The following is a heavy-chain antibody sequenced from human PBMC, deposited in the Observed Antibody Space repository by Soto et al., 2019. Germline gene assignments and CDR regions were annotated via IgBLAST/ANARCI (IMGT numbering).Heavy chain of an antibody. J-gene: IGHJ4*02. CDR2: VKNRANGYST. V-gene: IGHV3-72*01. CDR3: TSAQSYSGDRIDD. Sequence: PGGSLRLSCAASGFTLNNYYMDWVRQAPGKGLEWVARVKNRANGYSTDYAASVRVRFTISRDDTQTSLHMHMHSAKTADTGYYYCTSAQSYSGDRIDDWGQGTMVTVSS. D-gene: IGHD2-21*01. CDR1: GFTLNNYY.